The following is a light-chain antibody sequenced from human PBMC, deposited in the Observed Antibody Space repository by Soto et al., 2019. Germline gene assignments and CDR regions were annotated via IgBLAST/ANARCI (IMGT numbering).Light chain of an antibody. CDR1: QGISSY. V-gene: IGKV1-8*01. Sequence: AIRMTQSPSSFSASTGDRVTITCRASQGISSYLAWYQQKPGKAPKLLIYAASTLQSGVPSRFSGSGSGTDFTLTISCLQSEDFATDYCQQYYSYPSTFGQGTKLEIK. CDR2: AAS. J-gene: IGKJ2*01. CDR3: QQYYSYPST.